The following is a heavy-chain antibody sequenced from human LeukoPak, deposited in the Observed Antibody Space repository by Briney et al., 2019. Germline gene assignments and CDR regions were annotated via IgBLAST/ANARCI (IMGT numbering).Heavy chain of an antibody. J-gene: IGHJ4*02. CDR1: SDSIYSSNYY. CDR3: ARAAYCGGDRYLFDY. Sequence: SETLSLTCTVSSDSIYSSNYYWGWIRQPPGKGLAWIGSIYYSGSTYYNSSLKSRVTISVDTSKNQFSLKLSSLTAADTAVYYCARAAYCGGDRYLFDYWGQGTLVTVFS. D-gene: IGHD2-21*02. V-gene: IGHV4-39*01. CDR2: IYYSGST.